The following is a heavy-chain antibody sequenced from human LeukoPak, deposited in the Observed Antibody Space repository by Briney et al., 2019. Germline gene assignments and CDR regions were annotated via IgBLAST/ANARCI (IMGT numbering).Heavy chain of an antibody. J-gene: IGHJ4*02. CDR2: MNPNSGNT. CDR1: GYTFTSYD. D-gene: IGHD3-9*01. CDR3: ARHHYDILTGYYKEDFDY. Sequence: ASVKVSCKASGYTFTSYDINWVRQATGQGLEWMGWMNPNSGNTGYAQKFQGRVTMTRNTSISTAYMELSSLRSEDTAVYYCARHHYDILTGYYKEDFDYWGQGTLVTVSS. V-gene: IGHV1-8*01.